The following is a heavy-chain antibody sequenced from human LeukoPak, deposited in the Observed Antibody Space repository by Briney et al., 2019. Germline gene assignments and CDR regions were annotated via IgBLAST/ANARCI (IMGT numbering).Heavy chain of an antibody. Sequence: GRALRLSCAASGFIFSSYAMHWVRQAPGKGLDWVAVISYDRSNKYYADSVKGQFAISRDNSKNTLYLQMNSLRREHTAVYHCASGYCSTTSCFPDYWGQGTLVTVSS. V-gene: IGHV3-30*09. CDR3: ASGYCSTTSCFPDY. J-gene: IGHJ4*02. CDR1: GFIFSSYA. D-gene: IGHD2-2*03. CDR2: ISYDRSNK.